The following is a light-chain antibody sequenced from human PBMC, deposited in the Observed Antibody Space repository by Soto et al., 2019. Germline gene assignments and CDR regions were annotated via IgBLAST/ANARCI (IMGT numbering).Light chain of an antibody. V-gene: IGKV3-20*01. J-gene: IGKJ2*01. CDR1: QTVGSSD. Sequence: EIVLTQSPGSLSLSPGERATLSCRASQTVGSSDLAWYQQKPGQAPSLLIYGASSRATGIPDRFSASGSGTDFTLSISRLEPEDFAVYFCQHYGSSPPFTFGQGTKLEFK. CDR2: GAS. CDR3: QHYGSSPPFT.